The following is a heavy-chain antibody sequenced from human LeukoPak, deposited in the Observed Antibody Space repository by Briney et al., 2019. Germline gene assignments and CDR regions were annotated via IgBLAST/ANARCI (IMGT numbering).Heavy chain of an antibody. J-gene: IGHJ6*03. CDR2: IIPIFGTA. CDR1: GGTFSSYA. V-gene: IGHV1-69*13. Sequence: GASVKVSCKASGGTFSSYAISWVRQAPGQGLEWMGGIIPIFGTANYAQKFQGRVTITADESTSTAYMELSSLRSEDTAVYYCAAGYDYYYYYYMDVWGKGTTVTISS. D-gene: IGHD3-9*01. CDR3: AAGYDYYYYYYMDV.